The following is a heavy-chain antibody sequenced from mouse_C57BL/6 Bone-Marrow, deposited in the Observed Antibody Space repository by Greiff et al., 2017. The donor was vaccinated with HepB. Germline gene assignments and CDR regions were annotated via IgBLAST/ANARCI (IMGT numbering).Heavy chain of an antibody. CDR3: ARYPPTTVVPYWYFDV. V-gene: IGHV7-3*01. D-gene: IGHD1-1*01. CDR1: GFTFTDYY. CDR2: IRNKANGYTT. Sequence: EVMLVESGGGLVQPGGSLSLSCAASGFTFTDYYMSWVRQPPGKALEWLGFIRNKANGYTTEYSASVKGRFTISRDNSQSILYLQMNALRAEDSATYYCARYPPTTVVPYWYFDVWGTGTTVTVSS. J-gene: IGHJ1*03.